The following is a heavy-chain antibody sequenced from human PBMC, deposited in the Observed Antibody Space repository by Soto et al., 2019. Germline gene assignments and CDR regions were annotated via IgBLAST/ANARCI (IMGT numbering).Heavy chain of an antibody. Sequence: GGSLRLSCAASGFTFSSYAMSWVRQAPGKGLEWVSAISGSGGGTYYADSVKGRFTISRDNSKNTLHLQMNSLRAEDTAVYYCAKGGYYDFWTGYPIQYNGMDVWGQGITVTVSS. J-gene: IGHJ6*02. D-gene: IGHD3-3*01. CDR1: GFTFSSYA. CDR3: AKGGYYDFWTGYPIQYNGMDV. V-gene: IGHV3-23*01. CDR2: ISGSGGGT.